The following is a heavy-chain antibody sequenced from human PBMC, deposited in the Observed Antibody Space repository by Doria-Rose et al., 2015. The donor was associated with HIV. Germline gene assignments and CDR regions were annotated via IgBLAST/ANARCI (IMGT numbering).Heavy chain of an antibody. V-gene: IGHV2-26*01. CDR3: ARIKSSRWYHKYYFDF. D-gene: IGHD6-13*01. Sequence: ESGPVLVKPTETLTLTCTVSGVSLSSPGMGVSWIRQPLGKALEWLANILSDDERSYKTSLKSRLTISRGTSKSQVVLTMTDMDPVDTATYYCARIKSSRWYHKYYFDFWGQGTLVIVSA. J-gene: IGHJ4*02. CDR1: GVSLSSPGMG. CDR2: ILSDDER.